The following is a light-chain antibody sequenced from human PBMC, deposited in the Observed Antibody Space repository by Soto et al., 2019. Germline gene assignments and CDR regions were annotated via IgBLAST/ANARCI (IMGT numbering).Light chain of an antibody. CDR2: RSS. Sequence: GVTQSPAALSVSPGERATLSCRASQTIYSNVAWYQQRPGQPPRLLIYRSSSRATRIPARFSGSGSGTEYTLTINSLQSEDFAVYYCQQYQNLWTFGQGTKVDIK. CDR1: QTIYSN. J-gene: IGKJ1*01. V-gene: IGKV3-15*01. CDR3: QQYQNLWT.